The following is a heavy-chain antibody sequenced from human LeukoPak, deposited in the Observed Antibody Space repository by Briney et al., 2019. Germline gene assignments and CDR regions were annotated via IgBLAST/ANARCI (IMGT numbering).Heavy chain of an antibody. CDR3: ATAEWLEGDYYFDY. V-gene: IGHV4-61*01. J-gene: IGHJ4*02. CDR1: GGSISSGSYY. Sequence: SETLSLTCTVSGGSISSGSYYWSWIRQPPGKGLEWIGYIYYSGSTNYNPSLKSRVTISVDTSKNQFSLKLSSVTAADTAVYYCATAEWLEGDYYFDYWGQGTLVTVSS. CDR2: IYYSGST. D-gene: IGHD6-19*01.